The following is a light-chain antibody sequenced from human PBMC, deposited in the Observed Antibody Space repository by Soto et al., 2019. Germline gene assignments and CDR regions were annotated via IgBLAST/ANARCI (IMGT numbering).Light chain of an antibody. CDR3: HQYNDWPPLT. CDR2: GAS. J-gene: IGKJ4*01. Sequence: EIEMTQSPATLSVSPGERATLSCRASQSVSSNLAWYQQKPGQPPSLLVYGASTRATGVPVRFSGSGCGTELNLTISSMKPEDFAVYYYHQYNDWPPLTFGGGTKVEIK. V-gene: IGKV3-15*01. CDR1: QSVSSN.